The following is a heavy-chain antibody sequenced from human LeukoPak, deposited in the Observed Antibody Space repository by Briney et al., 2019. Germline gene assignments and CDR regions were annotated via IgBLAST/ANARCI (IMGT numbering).Heavy chain of an antibody. J-gene: IGHJ4*02. CDR3: ATSARFGVVAFDY. CDR1: GFTFSGCG. D-gene: IGHD3-3*01. CDR2: IVYDGTNK. Sequence: PGGSLRLSCAASGFTFSGCGMYWVRQAPGKGLEWLAFIVYDGTNKYYADSVKGRFTISRDNSKNTLYLQMNSLRAEDTAVYYCATSARFGVVAFDYWGQGTLVTVSS. V-gene: IGHV3-30*02.